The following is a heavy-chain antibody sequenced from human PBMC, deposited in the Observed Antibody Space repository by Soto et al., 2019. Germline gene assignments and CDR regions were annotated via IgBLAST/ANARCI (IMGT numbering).Heavy chain of an antibody. Sequence: QVQLQESGPGLVKPSETLSLTCTVSGGSISSYYWSWIRQPPGKGLEWIGYIYYSGSTNYNPSLKSRVTISVDTSKNQFSLKLSSVTAADTAVYYCARVDASEAEYYFDYWGQGTLVTVSS. CDR2: IYYSGST. V-gene: IGHV4-59*01. CDR3: ARVDASEAEYYFDY. J-gene: IGHJ4*02. CDR1: GGSISSYY. D-gene: IGHD3-10*01.